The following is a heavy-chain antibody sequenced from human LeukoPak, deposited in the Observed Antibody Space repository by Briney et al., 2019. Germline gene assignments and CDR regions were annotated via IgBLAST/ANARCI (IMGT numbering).Heavy chain of an antibody. CDR2: VYRTGDT. J-gene: IGHJ4*01. CDR1: GAYINSGAQY. Sequence: PSETLSLTCTVSGAYINSGAQYWGWIRQHPEKGLEWMGYVYRTGDTYYSPSFQSRIVMSVDTSKNQFSLRLSPVTAADTAVYFCAGKDGTSAGFDYWGQGILVTVST. CDR3: AGKDGTSAGFDY. D-gene: IGHD5-24*01. V-gene: IGHV4-31*03.